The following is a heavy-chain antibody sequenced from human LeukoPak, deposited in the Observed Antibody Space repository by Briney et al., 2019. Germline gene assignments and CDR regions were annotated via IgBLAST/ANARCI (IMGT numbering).Heavy chain of an antibody. J-gene: IGHJ4*02. CDR3: AKGGNSGYYYACEH. Sequence: PGGSLRLSCAASGFTFSSYAMSWVRQAPGKGLEWVSAISGSDGSTYYADSVKGRFTISRDNSKNTLYLQMNSLGAEDTAVYYCAKGGNSGYYYACEHWGQGTLVTVSS. CDR1: GFTFSSYA. CDR2: ISGSDGST. D-gene: IGHD3-22*01. V-gene: IGHV3-23*01.